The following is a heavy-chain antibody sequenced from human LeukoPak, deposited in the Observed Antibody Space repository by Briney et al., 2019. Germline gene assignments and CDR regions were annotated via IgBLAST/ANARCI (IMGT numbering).Heavy chain of an antibody. Sequence: SETLSLTCTVSGGSISSGDYYWSWIRQHPGKGLEWIGYIYYSGSTYYNPSIESRLTMSVDTSKNQFSLHLTSVTAADTAVYYCARDWGTYFDYWGQGTLVTVSS. J-gene: IGHJ4*02. CDR1: GGSISSGDYY. V-gene: IGHV4-31*03. CDR3: ARDWGTYFDY. D-gene: IGHD7-27*01. CDR2: IYYSGST.